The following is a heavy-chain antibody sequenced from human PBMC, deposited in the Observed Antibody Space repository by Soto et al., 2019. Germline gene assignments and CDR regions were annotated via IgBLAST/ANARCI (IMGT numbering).Heavy chain of an antibody. CDR2: TYYRSKWYN. V-gene: IGHV6-1*01. D-gene: IGHD3-10*01. Sequence: SQTLSLSCAISGDSVSSNSAAWNWIRHSPSRGLDWLGRTYYRSKWYNDYAVSVKSRITINPDTSKNQFSLQLNSVTPEDTAVYYFARGRRGALYALDCWGKGTRVTVSS. J-gene: IGHJ6*04. CDR3: ARGRRGALYALDC. CDR1: GDSVSSNSAA.